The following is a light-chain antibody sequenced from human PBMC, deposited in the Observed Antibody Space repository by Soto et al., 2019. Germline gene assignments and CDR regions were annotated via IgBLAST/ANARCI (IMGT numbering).Light chain of an antibody. J-gene: IGKJ5*01. CDR3: QQYDNLPT. CDR1: QSISNH. CDR2: DAS. Sequence: IQMTQSPSSLSASVGERVTITCRASQSISNHLNWYQQKPGKAPKLLIYDASNLETGVPSRFSGSGSGTDFTFTISSLQPEDIATYYCQQYDNLPTFGQGTRLEIK. V-gene: IGKV1-33*01.